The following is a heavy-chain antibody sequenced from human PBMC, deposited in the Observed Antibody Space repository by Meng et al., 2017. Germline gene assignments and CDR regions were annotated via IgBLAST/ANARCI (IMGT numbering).Heavy chain of an antibody. D-gene: IGHD6-13*01. V-gene: IGHV4-34*01. J-gene: IGHJ4*02. CDR1: GGSFSGYY. CDR2: INHSGST. Sequence: SETLSLTCAVYGGSFSGYYWSWIRQPPGKGLEWIGEINHSGSTNYNPSLKSRVTISVDTSKTQFSLKLSSVTAADTAVYYGARVRPYSSSWYLKWGVFDYWGQGTLVTVSS. CDR3: ARVRPYSSSWYLKWGVFDY.